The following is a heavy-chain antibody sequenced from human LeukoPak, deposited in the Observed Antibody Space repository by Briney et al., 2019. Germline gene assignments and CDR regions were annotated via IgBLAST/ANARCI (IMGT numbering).Heavy chain of an antibody. CDR3: ARAQTLFWEFDGFDI. CDR2: ISGSDAGT. Sequence: GGSLRLSCAASGFTFSTYAMSWVRQSPGKGLEWVSAISGSDAGTYYADSVKGRFTISRDNAENSVYLQMNSLRDEDTAVYSCARAQTLFWEFDGFDIWGRGTKVTVSS. J-gene: IGHJ3*02. D-gene: IGHD3-3*01. V-gene: IGHV3-23*01. CDR1: GFTFSTYA.